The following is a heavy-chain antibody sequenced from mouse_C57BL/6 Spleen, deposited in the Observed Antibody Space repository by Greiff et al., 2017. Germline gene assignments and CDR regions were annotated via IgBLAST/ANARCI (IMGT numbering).Heavy chain of an antibody. J-gene: IGHJ2*01. CDR1: GFTFSSYA. Sequence: EVQRVESGGGLVKPGGSLKLSCAASGFTFSSYAMSWVRQTPEKRLEWVATISDGGSYTYDPDNVKGRFTISRDNAKNNLYLQMSHLKSEDTAMYYCARGDYGRSLGYYFDSWGQGTTLTVSS. CDR3: ARGDYGRSLGYYFDS. CDR2: ISDGGSYT. V-gene: IGHV5-4*01. D-gene: IGHD1-1*01.